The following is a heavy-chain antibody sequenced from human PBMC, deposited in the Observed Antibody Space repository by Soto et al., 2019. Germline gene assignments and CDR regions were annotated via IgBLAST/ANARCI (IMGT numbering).Heavy chain of an antibody. CDR2: IYSGGST. D-gene: IGHD2-2*01. J-gene: IGHJ3*02. V-gene: IGHV3-53*02. Sequence: EVQLVETGGGLIQPGGSLRISCAASGFTVSSNYMSWVRQAPGKGLEQASVIYSGGSTYYADSVKGRFTISRDNSKNTLYLQMNSLSAEDTAVYYCARDRGYCSSTSCYHNDAFDIWGQGTMVTVSS. CDR3: ARDRGYCSSTSCYHNDAFDI. CDR1: GFTVSSNY.